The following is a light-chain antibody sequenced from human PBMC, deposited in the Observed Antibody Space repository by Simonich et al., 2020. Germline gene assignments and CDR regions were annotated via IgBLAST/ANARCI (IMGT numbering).Light chain of an antibody. V-gene: IGKV4-1*01. CDR2: WAS. CDR3: QQYYSTPT. CDR1: QSVLYSSNNKNY. Sequence: DIVMTQSPDSLAVSLGERATINCKSSQSVLYSSNNKNYLDWYQQKPGQPPKLLIYWASTRESGVPDRFSGSGSGTDFTLTISRLQAEDVAVYYCQQYYSTPTFGQGTKVEIK. J-gene: IGKJ1*01.